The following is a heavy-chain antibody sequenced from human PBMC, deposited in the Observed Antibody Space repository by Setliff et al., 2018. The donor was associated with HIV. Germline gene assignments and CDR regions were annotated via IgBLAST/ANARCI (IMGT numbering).Heavy chain of an antibody. J-gene: IGHJ2*01. CDR1: GGSITPDGYY. CDR3: ARPYAGGGYNYWYFDL. D-gene: IGHD5-12*01. Sequence: PSETLSLTCSVSGGSITPDGYYWSCIRHCPGKGLEWIGYIYHTGSTYYNPSLKSRVTISVDTSKNHFSLKLSSVTAAYTAVYYCARPYAGGGYNYWYFDLWGRGTLVTVSS. V-gene: IGHV4-30-4*01. CDR2: IYHTGST.